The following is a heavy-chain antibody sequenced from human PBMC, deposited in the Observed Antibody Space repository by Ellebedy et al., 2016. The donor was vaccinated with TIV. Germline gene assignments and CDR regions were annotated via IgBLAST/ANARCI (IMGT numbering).Heavy chain of an antibody. CDR2: VSFTSTT. V-gene: IGHV4-39*01. Sequence: MPSETLSLTCTVSGGSISSRTRSWSSFRQTPEKALEWFASVSFTSTTSSNPSLSSRITISSDTSNNQFSLKLTSVTAADTAVYYCATARRDPLYYGVDVWGRGATVTVSS. J-gene: IGHJ6*02. CDR3: ATARRDPLYYGVDV. CDR1: GGSISSRTRS. D-gene: IGHD6-13*01.